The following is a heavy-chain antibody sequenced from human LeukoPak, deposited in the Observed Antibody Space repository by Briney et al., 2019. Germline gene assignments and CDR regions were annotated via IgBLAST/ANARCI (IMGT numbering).Heavy chain of an antibody. D-gene: IGHD6-19*01. CDR3: ARGKGYSSGWCVYYFDY. Sequence: ASVKVSCKASGYTFTSYDINWVRQATGQGLEWMGWMNPNSGNTGYVQKFQGRVTMTRNTSISTAYMELSSLRSEDTAVYYCARGKGYSSGWCVYYFDYWGQGTLVTVSS. CDR1: GYTFTSYD. V-gene: IGHV1-8*01. CDR2: MNPNSGNT. J-gene: IGHJ4*02.